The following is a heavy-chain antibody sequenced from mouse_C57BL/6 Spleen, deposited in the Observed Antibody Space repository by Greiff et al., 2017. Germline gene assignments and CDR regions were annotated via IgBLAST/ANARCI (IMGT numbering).Heavy chain of an antibody. J-gene: IGHJ4*01. CDR1: GYTFTSYW. CDR3: ARAYYGSSRYYAMDY. V-gene: IGHV1-72*01. Sequence: QVQLQQPGAELVKPGASVKLSCKASGYTFTSYWMHWVKQRPGRGLEWIGRIDPNRGGTKYNEKFKSQATLTVDKPSSTAYMQLSSLTSEDSAVYYCARAYYGSSRYYAMDYWGQGTSVTVSS. D-gene: IGHD1-1*01. CDR2: IDPNRGGT.